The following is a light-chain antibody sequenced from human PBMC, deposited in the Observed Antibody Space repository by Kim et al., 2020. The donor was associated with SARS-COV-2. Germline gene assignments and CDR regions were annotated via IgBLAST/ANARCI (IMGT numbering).Light chain of an antibody. Sequence: DIQMTQSPSSLSASVGDIVTITCRASQKIGGFLNWYQQKPGKAPNLLIVTASTLQGGVPSRFSGSGSGADFTLTISSLQPEDVATYFCKQIYDPPLTFGGGTKVDIK. CDR2: TAS. V-gene: IGKV1-39*01. J-gene: IGKJ4*01. CDR1: QKIGGF. CDR3: KQIYDPPLT.